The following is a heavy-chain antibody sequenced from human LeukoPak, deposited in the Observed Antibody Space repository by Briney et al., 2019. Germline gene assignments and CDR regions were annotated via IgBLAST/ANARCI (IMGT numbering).Heavy chain of an antibody. D-gene: IGHD5-12*01. J-gene: IGHJ4*02. CDR3: ATAVLYGGNDFDY. CDR2: INPNSGVT. CDR1: GYTFTVYY. Sequence: ASVTVSFTSSGYTFTVYYMHWVRQAPGQGLEWMGWINPNSGVTKFAQRFQGRVTMTRDTSTSTAYLDLSSLRSDDTAVYYCATAVLYGGNDFDYWGQGTLVTVSS. V-gene: IGHV1-2*02.